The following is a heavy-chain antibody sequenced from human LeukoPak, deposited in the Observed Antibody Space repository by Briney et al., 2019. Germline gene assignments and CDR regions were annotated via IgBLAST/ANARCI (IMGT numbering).Heavy chain of an antibody. CDR1: GFTFSGSA. V-gene: IGHV3-73*01. D-gene: IGHD2-15*01. Sequence: GGSLKLSCAASGFTFSGSAMHWARQASGKGLEWVGRIRSKANSYATAYAASVKGRFTISRDDSKNMAYLQMNSLKTEDTAVYYCTRHTPLGYCSGGSCYFDYYYYMDVWGKGTTVTVSS. CDR3: TRHTPLGYCSGGSCYFDYYYYMDV. CDR2: IRSKANSYAT. J-gene: IGHJ6*03.